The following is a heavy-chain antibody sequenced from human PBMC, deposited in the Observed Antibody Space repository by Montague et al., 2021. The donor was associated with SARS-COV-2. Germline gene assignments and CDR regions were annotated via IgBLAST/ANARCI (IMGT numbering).Heavy chain of an antibody. V-gene: IGHV4-61*02. Sequence: TLSLTCSVSGYSLISGSYYWIWIRQPAGKGLEWIGRINRGGSPNYNPSLKSRVTISGDMSKNQFSLNVSSVTAADTAVYYCTRDPITGTTGTIYNYYGFDFWGQGTLVTVSS. CDR3: TRDPITGTTGTIYNYYGFDF. CDR2: INRGGSP. CDR1: GYSLISGSYY. D-gene: IGHD1-1*01. J-gene: IGHJ6*02.